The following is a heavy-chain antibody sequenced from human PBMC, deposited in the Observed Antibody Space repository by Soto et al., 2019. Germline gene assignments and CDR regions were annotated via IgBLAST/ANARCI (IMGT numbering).Heavy chain of an antibody. Sequence: QLQLQESGPGLVKPSQTLSLTCSVSGDSISSGSYYWNWIRQHPGKGLEWIGYIYYSGSTYYNPSLKSRLTISVDTSKNHFSLNLSSVTGADTAIYYCARGLGPVGDTWFDPWGQGTLVTVSS. CDR2: IYYSGST. V-gene: IGHV4-31*03. D-gene: IGHD3-10*01. CDR3: ARGLGPVGDTWFDP. CDR1: GDSISSGSYY. J-gene: IGHJ5*02.